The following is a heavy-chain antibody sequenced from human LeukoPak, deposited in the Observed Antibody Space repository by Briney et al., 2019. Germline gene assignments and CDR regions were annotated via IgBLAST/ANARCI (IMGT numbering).Heavy chain of an antibody. D-gene: IGHD3-22*01. J-gene: IGHJ6*03. CDR2: IVSTRTFI. V-gene: IGHV3-21*01. Sequence: GGSLRLSCAASGFTFSRYSMNWVRQPPGKGLEWVESIVSTRTFIYSADSVKGRFTISRDTAKNSLFLQMNSLRAEDTAIYYCARDYFDSSDYPQTYYYYYMDVWGKGTTVTVSS. CDR3: ARDYFDSSDYPQTYYYYYMDV. CDR1: GFTFSRYS.